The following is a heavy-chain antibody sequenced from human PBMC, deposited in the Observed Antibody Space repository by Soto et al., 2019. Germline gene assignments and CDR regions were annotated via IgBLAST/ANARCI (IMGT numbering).Heavy chain of an antibody. D-gene: IGHD4-17*01. CDR3: ARDRKYGDALDY. V-gene: IGHV3-48*02. CDR1: GFTFSSYN. CDR2: ISSGSSTI. J-gene: IGHJ4*02. Sequence: EVQLVESGGGLVQPGGSLRLSCAASGFTFSSYNMNWVRQAPGKGLEWLSYISSGSSTIYYADSVKGRFTISRDNAKNSLYLQMNSRRDEDTAVYYCARDRKYGDALDYWGQGTLVTVSS.